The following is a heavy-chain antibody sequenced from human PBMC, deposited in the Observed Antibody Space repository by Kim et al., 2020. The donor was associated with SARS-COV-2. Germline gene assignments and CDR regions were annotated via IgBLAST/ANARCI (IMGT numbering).Heavy chain of an antibody. CDR3: AKDEGDIVVVPTLFDY. Sequence: SVKGRFTISRDNSKNSLYLQMNSLRTEDTALYYCAKDEGDIVVVPTLFDYWGQGTLVTVSS. J-gene: IGHJ4*02. V-gene: IGHV3-43*01. D-gene: IGHD2-2*01.